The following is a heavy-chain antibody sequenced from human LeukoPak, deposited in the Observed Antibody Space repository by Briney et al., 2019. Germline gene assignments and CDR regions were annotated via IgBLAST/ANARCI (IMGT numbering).Heavy chain of an antibody. J-gene: IGHJ6*03. CDR2: IIPLFRTA. V-gene: IGHV1-69*13. CDR1: GGTFSSYA. CDR3: ARTRRDGYNDYYYYYMDV. D-gene: IGHD5-24*01. Sequence: WASVKVSCKASGGTFSSYAISWVRQAPGQGLEWMGGIIPLFRTAIYARKFRGRVTLTADESTTTAYMEVSSLRSEDTAVYYCARTRRDGYNDYYYYYMDVWGKGTTVTVSS.